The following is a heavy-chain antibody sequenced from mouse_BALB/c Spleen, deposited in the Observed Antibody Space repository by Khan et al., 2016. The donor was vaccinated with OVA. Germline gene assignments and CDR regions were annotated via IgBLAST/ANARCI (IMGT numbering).Heavy chain of an antibody. Sequence: QVQLKQSGPGLVAPSQSLSITCTVYGYSLTRYGVHWVRQPPGKGLEWLGLIWAGGSTHYNWALMSRLSIRIDNSKCLVFFIMNRQQTDDTALYECARCKYLGRYWGKGTTRTGSS. J-gene: IGHJ2*01. V-gene: IGHV2-9*02. D-gene: IGHD1-1*01. CDR3: ARCKYLGRY. CDR1: GYSLTRYG. CDR2: IWAGGST.